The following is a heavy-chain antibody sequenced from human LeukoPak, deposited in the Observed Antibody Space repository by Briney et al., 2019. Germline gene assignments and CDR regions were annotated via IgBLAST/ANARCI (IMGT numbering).Heavy chain of an antibody. Sequence: SETLSLTCTVSGGSISSGGYYWNWIRQHPGTGLEWIGYIYYSGSTYYNPSLKSRVTISVDTSKNQFSLKLSSVTAADTAVYYCARVVTMIVVPLKPPRAFDIWGQGTMVTVSS. D-gene: IGHD3-22*01. CDR3: ARVVTMIVVPLKPPRAFDI. CDR1: GGSISSGGYY. J-gene: IGHJ3*02. CDR2: IYYSGST. V-gene: IGHV4-31*03.